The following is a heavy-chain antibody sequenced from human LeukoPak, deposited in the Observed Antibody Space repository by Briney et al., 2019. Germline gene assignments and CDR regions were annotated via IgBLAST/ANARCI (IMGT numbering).Heavy chain of an antibody. CDR2: IYHSGST. V-gene: IGHV4-4*02. CDR1: GGSISSSNW. CDR3: AKVRVDKLFDY. Sequence: SETLSLTCAVSGGSISSSNWWSWVRQPPGKGLEWIGEIYHSGSTNYNPSLKSRVIISVDKSKNHFSLNLTSVTAADTAVYYCAKVRVDKLFDYWGQGTLVTVSS. D-gene: IGHD3-10*01. J-gene: IGHJ4*02.